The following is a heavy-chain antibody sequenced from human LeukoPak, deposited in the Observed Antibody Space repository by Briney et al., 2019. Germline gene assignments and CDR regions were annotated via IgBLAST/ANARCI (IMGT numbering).Heavy chain of an antibody. D-gene: IGHD3/OR15-3a*01. CDR3: ARLFGFGLLLEYNWFDP. Sequence: GESLQISCKGSGYSFTSYWIGWVRQMPGKGLEWMGIIYPGDSDTRYSPSFQGQVTISADKSISTAYLQWSSLKASDTAMYYCARLFGFGLLLEYNWFDPWGQGTLVTVSS. CDR2: IYPGDSDT. V-gene: IGHV5-51*01. J-gene: IGHJ5*02. CDR1: GYSFTSYW.